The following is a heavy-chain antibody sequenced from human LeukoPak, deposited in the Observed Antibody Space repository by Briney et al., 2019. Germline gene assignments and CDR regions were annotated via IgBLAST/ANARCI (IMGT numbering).Heavy chain of an antibody. CDR3: AKDHLPGIVVADRDY. J-gene: IGHJ4*02. CDR1: GFTFSSYW. V-gene: IGHV3-23*01. D-gene: IGHD6-19*01. Sequence: GGSLRLSCAASGFTFSSYWMSWVRQAPGKGLEWVSAISGSGGTTYYADSVKGRFTISRDNSKNTLYLQITSLRAEDTGVYYCAKDHLPGIVVADRDYWGQGTLVTVSS. CDR2: ISGSGGTT.